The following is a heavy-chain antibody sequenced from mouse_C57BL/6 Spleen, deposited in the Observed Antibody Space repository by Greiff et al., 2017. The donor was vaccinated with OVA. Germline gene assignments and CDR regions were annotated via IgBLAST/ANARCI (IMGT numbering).Heavy chain of an antibody. CDR1: GFTFSDYG. D-gene: IGHD4-1*01. V-gene: IGHV5-17*01. Sequence: EVKVVESGGGLVKPGGSLKLSCAASGFTFSDYGMHWVRQAPEKGLEWVGYISSGSSTIYYADTVKGRFTISRDNAKNTLFLQMTSLRSEDTAMYYCASGTGDFDYWGQGTTLTVSS. CDR2: ISSGSSTI. J-gene: IGHJ2*01. CDR3: ASGTGDFDY.